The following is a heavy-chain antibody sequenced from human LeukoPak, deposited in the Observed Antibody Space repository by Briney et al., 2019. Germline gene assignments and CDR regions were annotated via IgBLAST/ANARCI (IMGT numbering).Heavy chain of an antibody. V-gene: IGHV1-46*01. Sequence: GASVKVSCKASGYTFTSYYMHWVRQAPGQGLEWMGIINPSGGSTSYAQKFQGRVTMTRDTSTSTVYMELSSLRSEDTAVHYCARGGYCGGDCPLGDFDYWGQGTLVTVSS. D-gene: IGHD2-21*02. CDR1: GYTFTSYY. CDR3: ARGGYCGGDCPLGDFDY. J-gene: IGHJ4*02. CDR2: INPSGGST.